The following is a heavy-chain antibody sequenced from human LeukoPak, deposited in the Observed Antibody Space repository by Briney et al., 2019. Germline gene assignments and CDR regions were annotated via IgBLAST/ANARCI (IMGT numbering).Heavy chain of an antibody. J-gene: IGHJ5*02. CDR1: GFTFDDYA. D-gene: IGHD2-2*01. CDR2: ISWNSGSI. Sequence: PGGSLRLSCAASGFTFDDYAMHWVRHAPGKGLEWVSGISWNSGSIVYADSVKGRFTISRDNAKNSLYLQMNSLRAEDTALYYCAKGGEYCSSTSCYPGDSWFDPWGQGTLVTVSS. CDR3: AKGGEYCSSTSCYPGDSWFDP. V-gene: IGHV3-9*01.